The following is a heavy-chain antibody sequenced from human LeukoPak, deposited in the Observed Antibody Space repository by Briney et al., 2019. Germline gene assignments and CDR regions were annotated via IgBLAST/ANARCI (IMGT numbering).Heavy chain of an antibody. CDR1: GYTFTSYG. CDR3: ARSPLGYCSSTSCEDPWFDY. Sequence: VASVKVSCKASGYTFTSYGISWVRQAPGQGLEWMGWISAYNGNTNYAQKLRGRVTMTTDTSTSPAYMELRSLRSDDTAVYYCARSPLGYCSSTSCEDPWFDYWGQGTLVTVSS. J-gene: IGHJ4*02. CDR2: ISAYNGNT. D-gene: IGHD2-2*01. V-gene: IGHV1-18*04.